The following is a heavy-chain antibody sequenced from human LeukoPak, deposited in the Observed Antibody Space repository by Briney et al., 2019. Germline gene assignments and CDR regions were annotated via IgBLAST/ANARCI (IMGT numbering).Heavy chain of an antibody. CDR3: ARVWCDRSGYYPDY. CDR1: AFTFSDHY. J-gene: IGHJ4*02. CDR2: IRKKANSDTT. V-gene: IGHV3-72*01. Sequence: AGGSLRLSCAASAFTFSDHYMDWVRQAPGRGLEWVGRIRKKANSDTTEYAASVKGRFTISRDDSKNSLYLQMNSLKTEDTAVYYCARVWCDRSGYYPDYWGQGTLVTVSS. D-gene: IGHD3-22*01.